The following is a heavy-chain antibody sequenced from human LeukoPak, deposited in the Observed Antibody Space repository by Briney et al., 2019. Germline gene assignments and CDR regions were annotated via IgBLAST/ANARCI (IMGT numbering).Heavy chain of an antibody. CDR1: GFTFSNFA. Sequence: GGSLRLSFAPSGFTFSNFAMHWVRQAPGKGREWVAVMSYDGSNEYYADPVKGRFTIFRDNSKNTLYVQMNSLRAEDTALYYCARERSSGSYNDYWGQGTLVTVSS. J-gene: IGHJ4*02. D-gene: IGHD1-26*01. CDR2: MSYDGSNE. CDR3: ARERSSGSYNDY. V-gene: IGHV3-30-3*01.